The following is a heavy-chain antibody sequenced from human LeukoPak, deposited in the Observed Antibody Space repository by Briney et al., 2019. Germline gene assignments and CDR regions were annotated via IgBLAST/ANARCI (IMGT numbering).Heavy chain of an antibody. V-gene: IGHV3-49*03. J-gene: IGHJ4*02. D-gene: IGHD3/OR15-3a*01. Sequence: GGSLRLSCTASGFTFGDYAMGWFRQAPGKGLEWVGFIRSKAYGGTTEYAASVKGRFTISRDDSKSIAYLQMNSLKTEDTAVYYCTNDWAGSEIWGQGTLVTVSS. CDR3: TNDWAGSEI. CDR2: IRSKAYGGTT. CDR1: GFTFGDYA.